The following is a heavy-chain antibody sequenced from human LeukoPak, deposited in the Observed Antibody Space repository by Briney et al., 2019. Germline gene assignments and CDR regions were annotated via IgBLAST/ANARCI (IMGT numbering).Heavy chain of an antibody. J-gene: IGHJ5*02. Sequence: SETLSLTCTVSGGSISSSSYYWGWIRQPPGKGLEWIGSIYYSVSTYDNPSLKSRVTMSVDTSKNQFSLKLSSVTAADTAVYYCARDLTWKRTYYYDSSGYYRGPWFDPWGQGTLVTVSS. V-gene: IGHV4-39*07. CDR2: IYYSVST. CDR1: GGSISSSSYY. CDR3: ARDLTWKRTYYYDSSGYYRGPWFDP. D-gene: IGHD3-22*01.